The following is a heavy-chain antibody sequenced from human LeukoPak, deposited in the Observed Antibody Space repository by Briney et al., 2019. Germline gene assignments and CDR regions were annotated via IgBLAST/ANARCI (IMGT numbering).Heavy chain of an antibody. CDR3: ASPVPGY. J-gene: IGHJ4*02. CDR2: VKQDGSEK. CDR1: GFTFSNYW. Sequence: PGGSLTLSCAASGFTFSNYWMSWVRQAPGKGLEWVANVKQDGSEKFYVGSVTGRFTISRDNAKNSLYLQMNSLRVEDTAVYYCASPVPGYWGQGTLVAVSS. V-gene: IGHV3-7*01.